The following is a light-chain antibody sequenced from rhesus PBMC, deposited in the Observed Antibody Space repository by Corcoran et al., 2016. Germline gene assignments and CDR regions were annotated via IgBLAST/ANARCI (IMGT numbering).Light chain of an antibody. CDR3: QQGNSNPFT. CDR2: YAN. Sequence: DIQMSQSPSSLSASAGDRVTITCRASHGISSYLNCYQQKPGKAPKLPSYYANRLESGAPSRFSGSGSGTEFTLTTSSLKPEDFAPDYLQQGNSNPFTFGPRAKLDIK. V-gene: IGKV1-32*02. CDR1: HGISSY. J-gene: IGKJ3*01.